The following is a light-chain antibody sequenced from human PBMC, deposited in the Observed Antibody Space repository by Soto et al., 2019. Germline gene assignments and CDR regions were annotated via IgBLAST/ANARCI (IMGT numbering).Light chain of an antibody. CDR3: QHYNSYSEA. J-gene: IGKJ1*01. Sequence: DIQVNQSPPTLSASVGDRVTITCRASQTISTWMAWYQQKPGKAPKLLIYKASTLKSGVPSRFSGSGSGTEFTLTISSLQPDDFATYYCQHYNSYSEAFGQGTKVDI. CDR1: QTISTW. V-gene: IGKV1-5*03. CDR2: KAS.